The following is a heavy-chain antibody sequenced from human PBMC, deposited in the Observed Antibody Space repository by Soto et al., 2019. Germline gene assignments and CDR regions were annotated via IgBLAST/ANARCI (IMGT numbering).Heavy chain of an antibody. D-gene: IGHD4-17*01. J-gene: IGHJ4*02. CDR1: GYTFTGYY. CDR3: ARADYGDMGYYFDY. V-gene: IGHV1-2*02. Sequence: QVQLVQSGAEVKKPGASVKVSCKASGYTFTGYYMHWVRQAPGQGLEWMGWINPNSGGTNYAQKFQGRVTITADESTSTAYMELSSLRSEDTAVYYGARADYGDMGYYFDYWGQGTLVTVSS. CDR2: INPNSGGT.